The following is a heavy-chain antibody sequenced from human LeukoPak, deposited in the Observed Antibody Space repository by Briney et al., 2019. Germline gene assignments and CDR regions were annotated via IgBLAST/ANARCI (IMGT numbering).Heavy chain of an antibody. Sequence: SETLSLTCTVSGGSISSSSYYWGWIRQPPGKGLEWIGSIYYSGSTYYNPSLKSRVTISVDTSKNQFSLKLSSVTAADTAVYYCARQGTIVVVPAAIRPDFDYWGQGSLVTVSS. V-gene: IGHV4-39*01. CDR2: IYYSGST. J-gene: IGHJ4*02. CDR1: GGSISSSSYY. CDR3: ARQGTIVVVPAAIRPDFDY. D-gene: IGHD2-2*02.